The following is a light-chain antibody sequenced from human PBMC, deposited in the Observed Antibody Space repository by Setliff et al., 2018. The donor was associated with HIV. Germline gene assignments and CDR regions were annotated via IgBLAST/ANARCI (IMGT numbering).Light chain of an antibody. CDR3: RSFTSTSTVVV. CDR2: EVN. Sequence: QSALTQPAAVSGATGQSITISCTGTSSDVGGYNYVSWYQQHPGKAPRLMIYEVNKRPSGVSKRFSVSKSGNTASLTISGLQADDEADYYCRSFTSTSTVVVFGGGTKVTVL. J-gene: IGLJ2*01. CDR1: SSDVGGYNY. V-gene: IGLV2-14*01.